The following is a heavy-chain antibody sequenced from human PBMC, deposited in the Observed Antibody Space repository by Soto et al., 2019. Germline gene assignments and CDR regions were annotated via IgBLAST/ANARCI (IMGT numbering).Heavy chain of an antibody. CDR1: GFTFSSYA. D-gene: IGHD2-15*01. V-gene: IGHV3-30-3*01. CDR3: ARDRMGYCSGGSCYSGVDY. CDR2: ISYDGSNK. J-gene: IGHJ4*02. Sequence: QVQLVESGGGVDQPGRSLRLSCAASGFTFSSYAMHWVRQAPGKGLEWVAVISYDGSNKYYADSVKGRFTISRDNSKNTLYLQMNSLRAEDTAVYYCARDRMGYCSGGSCYSGVDYWGQGTLVTVSS.